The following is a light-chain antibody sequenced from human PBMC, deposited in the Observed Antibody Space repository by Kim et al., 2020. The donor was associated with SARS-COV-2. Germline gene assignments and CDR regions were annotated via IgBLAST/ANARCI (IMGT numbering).Light chain of an antibody. V-gene: IGLV2-14*03. CDR2: DVT. CDR1: SSDVGGYNY. CDR3: TSYTDRNTVV. J-gene: IGLJ2*01. Sequence: QSALTQPASVSGSPGQSITISCIGTSSDVGGYNYVSWYQQHPGKAPKLMIYDVTDRPSGVSDRFSGSKSGNTASLIISGLQADDEAHYYCTSYTDRNTVVFGGGTQLTVL.